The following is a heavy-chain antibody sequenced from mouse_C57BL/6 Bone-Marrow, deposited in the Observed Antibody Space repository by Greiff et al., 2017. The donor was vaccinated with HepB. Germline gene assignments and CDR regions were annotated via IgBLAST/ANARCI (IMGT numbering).Heavy chain of an antibody. J-gene: IGHJ2*01. Sequence: EVQLVESGGGLVKPGGSLKLSCAASGFTFRSYALSWVRQTPEKRLEWVATISDGGSYTYSPDNVKGRFTISRDNAKNNLYLQMSHLKSEDTAMYYCARSLITTVVATPFDYWGQGTTLTVSS. CDR1: GFTFRSYA. V-gene: IGHV5-4*01. D-gene: IGHD1-1*01. CDR2: ISDGGSYT. CDR3: ARSLITTVVATPFDY.